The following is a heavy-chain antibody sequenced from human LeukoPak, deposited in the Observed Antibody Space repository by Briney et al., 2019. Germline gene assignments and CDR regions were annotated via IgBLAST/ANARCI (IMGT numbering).Heavy chain of an antibody. J-gene: IGHJ4*02. V-gene: IGHV3-74*01. CDR3: AKVGGLGCGGDCFPTFDY. CDR2: INGDGSTT. D-gene: IGHD2-21*02. CDR1: GFIFSNYY. Sequence: PGGSLRLSCEPSGFIFSNYYMHWVRQAPGKGLVWVSHINGDGSTTGYADPVKGRFTISRDNSKNTLYLQMNSLRAEDTAVYYCAKVGGLGCGGDCFPTFDYWGQGTLVTVSS.